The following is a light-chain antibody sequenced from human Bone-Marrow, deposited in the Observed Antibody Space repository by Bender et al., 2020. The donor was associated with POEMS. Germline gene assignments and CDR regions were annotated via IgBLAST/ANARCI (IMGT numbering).Light chain of an antibody. CDR2: EGT. J-gene: IGLJ3*02. V-gene: IGLV2-23*01. CDR1: SSDIGTYKF. Sequence: QSGLAQPASVPASPGQSITIPCTGTSSDIGTYKFVSWYQQYPGKAPKLLIYEGTKRPSGVSSRFSGSKSGNMASLTISGLQADDEAHYYCQSYDNGLNGWVFGGGTKLTVL. CDR3: QSYDNGLNGWV.